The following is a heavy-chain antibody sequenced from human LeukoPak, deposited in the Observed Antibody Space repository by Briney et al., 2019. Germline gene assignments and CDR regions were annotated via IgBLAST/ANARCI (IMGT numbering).Heavy chain of an antibody. CDR1: GFTFSSYW. J-gene: IGHJ4*02. D-gene: IGHD3-22*01. V-gene: IGHV3-74*01. CDR3: ARPPDYYDSSGYYY. Sequence: PGGSLRLSCAASGFTFSSYWMHWVRHAPGKGLVWVSRINSDGSATSYADSVKGRFTICRDNAKNTLYLQMNSLRAEDTAVYYCARPPDYYDSSGYYYWGQGTLLTVSS. CDR2: INSDGSAT.